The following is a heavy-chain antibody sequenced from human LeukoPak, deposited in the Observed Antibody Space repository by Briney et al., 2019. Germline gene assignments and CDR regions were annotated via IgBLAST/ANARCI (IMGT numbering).Heavy chain of an antibody. CDR1: GYTFTSYA. CDR2: INTNTGNP. V-gene: IGHV7-4-1*02. J-gene: IGHJ4*02. CDR3: ARVVWFGELSLYYFDY. D-gene: IGHD3-10*01. Sequence: ASVKVSCKASGYTFTSYAMNWVRQAPGQGLEWMGWINTNTGNPTYAQGFTGRFVFSLDTSVSTAYLQISSLKAEDTAVHYCARVVWFGELSLYYFDYWGQGTLVTVSS.